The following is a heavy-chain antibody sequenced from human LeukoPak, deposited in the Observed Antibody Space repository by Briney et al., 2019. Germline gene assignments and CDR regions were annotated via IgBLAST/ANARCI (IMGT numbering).Heavy chain of an antibody. CDR1: GFTFSIYT. J-gene: IGHJ4*02. D-gene: IGHD3-22*01. V-gene: IGHV3-21*01. Sequence: PGGSLRLSCAASGFTFSIYTMNWVRQAPGKGLEWVSSITSSSSYIYYADSVKGRFTISRDNAKNSLYLQMNSLRAEDTAVYYCATAHGAVITTSFDYWGQGTLVTVSS. CDR3: ATAHGAVITTSFDY. CDR2: ITSSSSYI.